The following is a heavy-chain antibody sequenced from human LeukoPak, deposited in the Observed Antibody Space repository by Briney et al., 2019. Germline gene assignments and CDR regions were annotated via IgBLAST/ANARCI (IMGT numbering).Heavy chain of an antibody. CDR2: ISSSGSTI. D-gene: IGHD1-14*01. V-gene: IGHV3-48*03. CDR3: ARGNPGPINWFDP. CDR1: GFTFSSYE. Sequence: GGSLRLSCAASGFTFSSYEMNWVRQAPGKGLEWVSYISSSGSTIYYADSVKGRFTISRDNAKNSLYLQMNSLRAEDTAVYYCARGNPGPINWFDPWGQGTLVTVSS. J-gene: IGHJ5*02.